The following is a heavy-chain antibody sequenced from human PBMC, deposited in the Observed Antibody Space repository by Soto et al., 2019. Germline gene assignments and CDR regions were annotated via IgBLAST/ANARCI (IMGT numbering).Heavy chain of an antibody. D-gene: IGHD1-1*01. Sequence: ASVKVSCKASGYTFTDYAMHWVRQAPGQRLEWMGWISTGNGNTKYSQKFQGRVTITRDTSATTAYMELSSLRSEDTAVYYCAKGSQMWKLDYWGQGTLVTVSS. CDR3: AKGSQMWKLDY. J-gene: IGHJ4*02. CDR1: GYTFTDYA. V-gene: IGHV1-3*04. CDR2: ISTGNGNT.